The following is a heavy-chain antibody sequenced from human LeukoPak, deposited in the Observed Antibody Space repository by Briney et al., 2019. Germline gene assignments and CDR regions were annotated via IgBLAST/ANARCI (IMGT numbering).Heavy chain of an antibody. D-gene: IGHD6-13*01. CDR1: GFTFSDNY. J-gene: IGHJ4*02. V-gene: IGHV3-11*01. CDR3: AREGSSWFIFDY. Sequence: PGGSLRLSCAASGFTFSDNYMSWIRQAPGKGLEWVSYISSSGSNIYYVDSVKGRFTISRDNTKNSLYLQMNSLRAEDTAVYYCAREGSSWFIFDYWGQGTLVTVSS. CDR2: ISSSGSNI.